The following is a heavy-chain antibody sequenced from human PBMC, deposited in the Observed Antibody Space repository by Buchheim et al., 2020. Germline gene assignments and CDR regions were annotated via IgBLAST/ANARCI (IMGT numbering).Heavy chain of an antibody. CDR2: IGSSSNRK. CDR3: VREGGTGWFNN. J-gene: IGHJ4*02. Sequence: EVQLVESGGGLVQPGRSLRLSCAASGFIFSSYSMNWVRQAPGKGLEWVSYIGSSSNRKDYADSVKGRFTISRDDAWNSLYLQMNNLRVEDTAVYYCVREGGTGWFNNWGQGTL. V-gene: IGHV3-48*01. D-gene: IGHD6-19*01. CDR1: GFIFSSYS.